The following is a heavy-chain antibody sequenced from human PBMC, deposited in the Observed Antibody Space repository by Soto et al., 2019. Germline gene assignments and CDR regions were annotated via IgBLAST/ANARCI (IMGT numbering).Heavy chain of an antibody. V-gene: IGHV3-21*01. Sequence: GGSLRLSCAASGFTFSSYSMNWVRQAPGKGLEWVSSISSSSSYIYYADSVKGRFTISRDNAKNSLYLQMNSLRAEDTAVYYCARGGLFVCSSTSCIHYYGMDVWGQGTTVTVSS. CDR3: ARGGLFVCSSTSCIHYYGMDV. J-gene: IGHJ6*02. CDR2: ISSSSSYI. CDR1: GFTFSSYS. D-gene: IGHD2-2*01.